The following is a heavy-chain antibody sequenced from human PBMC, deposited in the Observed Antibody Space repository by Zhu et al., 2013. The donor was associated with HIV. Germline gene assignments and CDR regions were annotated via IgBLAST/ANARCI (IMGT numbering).Heavy chain of an antibody. D-gene: IGHD6-13*01. CDR2: IIPIFGIA. CDR3: ARGGYEQQLAGAFDI. Sequence: QVQLVRSGAEVKKPGSSVKVSCKASGGTFSSYAISWVRQAPGQGLEWMGWIIPIFGIANYAQKFQGRVTITADESTSTAYMELSSLRSEDTAVYYCARGGYEQQLAGAFDIWGQGDNGHRSLQ. J-gene: IGHJ3*02. V-gene: IGHV1-69*12. CDR1: GGTFSSYA.